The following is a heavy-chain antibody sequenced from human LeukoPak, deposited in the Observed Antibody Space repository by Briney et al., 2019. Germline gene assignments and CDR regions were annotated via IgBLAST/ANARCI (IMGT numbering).Heavy chain of an antibody. J-gene: IGHJ3*02. Sequence: SETLSLTCTVSGGSISSYYWSWIRQPPGEGLEWIGYIYYSGSTNYNPSLKSRVTISVDTSKNQFSLKLSSVTAADTAVYYCARHGGIEAFDIWGQGTMVTVSS. CDR1: GGSISSYY. CDR2: IYYSGST. V-gene: IGHV4-59*01. CDR3: ARHGGIEAFDI. D-gene: IGHD3-16*01.